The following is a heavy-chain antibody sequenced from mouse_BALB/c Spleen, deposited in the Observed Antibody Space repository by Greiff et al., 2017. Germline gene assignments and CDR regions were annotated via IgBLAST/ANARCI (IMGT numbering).Heavy chain of an antibody. J-gene: IGHJ4*01. Sequence: EVQRVESGGGLVQPGGSRKLSCAASGFTFSSFGMHWVRQAPEKGLEWVAYISSGSSTIYYADTVKGRFTISRDNPKNTLFLQMTSLRSEDTAMYYCAREGLGAMDYWGQGTSVTVSS. V-gene: IGHV5-17*02. CDR3: AREGLGAMDY. CDR1: GFTFSSFG. D-gene: IGHD4-1*01. CDR2: ISSGSSTI.